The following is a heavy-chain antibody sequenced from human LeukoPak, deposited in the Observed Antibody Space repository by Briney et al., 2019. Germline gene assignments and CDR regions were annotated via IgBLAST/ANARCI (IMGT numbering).Heavy chain of an antibody. J-gene: IGHJ3*02. CDR1: GGSISSYY. V-gene: IGHV4-59*01. CDR3: ARSGGAYYDFWSGYSSDAFDI. D-gene: IGHD3-3*01. CDR2: IYYSGST. Sequence: SETLSLTCTVSGGSISSYYWSWIRQPPGKGLEWIAYIYYSGSTNYNPSLKSRVTVSVDTSKNQFSLLLSSVTAADTAVYYCARSGGAYYDFWSGYSSDAFDIWGQGTMVTVSS.